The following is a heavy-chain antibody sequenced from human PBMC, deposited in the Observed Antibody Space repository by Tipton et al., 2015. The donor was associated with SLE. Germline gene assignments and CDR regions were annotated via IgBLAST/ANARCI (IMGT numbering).Heavy chain of an antibody. V-gene: IGHV3-30*02. CDR1: GFSFSRNG. D-gene: IGHD3/OR15-3a*01. Sequence: SGFSFSRNGMHWVRQAPGKGLEWVSFIQYGGSNRQHADSVEGRIIISRDNSKNTLYLQMNRLRPEDTAVYYCAKDMGSWTYALDIWGQGAMVTVSS. CDR2: IQYGGSNR. J-gene: IGHJ3*02. CDR3: AKDMGSWTYALDI.